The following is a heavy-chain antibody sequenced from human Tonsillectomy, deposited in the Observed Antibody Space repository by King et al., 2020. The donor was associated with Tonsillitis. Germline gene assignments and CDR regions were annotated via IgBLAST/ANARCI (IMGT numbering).Heavy chain of an antibody. V-gene: IGHV3-23*04. D-gene: IGHD3-10*01. CDR3: ARGGVLEDVYSYMDV. CDR1: GFTLSNYA. Sequence: VQLVESGGVLVQAGGSLRLSCAASGFTLSNYAMSWVRPAPGKGLEWVSGISGSAGNTYYADSVKGRFTISRDNSKNTLYLQMSSLRAEDTAVYFCARGGVLEDVYSYMDVWGKGTAVTVSS. CDR2: ISGSAGNT. J-gene: IGHJ6*03.